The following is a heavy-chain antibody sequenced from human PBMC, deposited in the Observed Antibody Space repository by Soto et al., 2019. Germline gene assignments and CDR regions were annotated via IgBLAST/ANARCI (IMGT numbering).Heavy chain of an antibody. D-gene: IGHD3-3*01. CDR1: GYTFTSYY. CDR3: ARGTVLECLFPPAGYYYGMDV. Sequence: ASVKVSCKASGYTFTSYYMHWVRQAPGQGLEWMGIINPSGGSTSYAQKFQGRVTMTRDTSTSTVYMELSSLRSEDTAVYYCARGTVLECLFPPAGYYYGMDVWGQGTTVTVSS. CDR2: INPSGGST. J-gene: IGHJ6*02. V-gene: IGHV1-46*01.